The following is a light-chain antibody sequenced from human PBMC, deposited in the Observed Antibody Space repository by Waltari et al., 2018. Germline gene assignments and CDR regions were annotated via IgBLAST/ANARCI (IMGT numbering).Light chain of an antibody. Sequence: DIQVPQSPSSLSASVGDTVTITCRASQYISNWLTWYQQKPGKPPTSLIADASRLQNGVPSRFNGSGSGTDVTLTINSLQPEDFVVYYCQQYNNWPFTFGPGTKVDIK. CDR2: DAS. V-gene: IGKV1D-16*01. CDR1: QYISNW. CDR3: QQYNNWPFT. J-gene: IGKJ3*01.